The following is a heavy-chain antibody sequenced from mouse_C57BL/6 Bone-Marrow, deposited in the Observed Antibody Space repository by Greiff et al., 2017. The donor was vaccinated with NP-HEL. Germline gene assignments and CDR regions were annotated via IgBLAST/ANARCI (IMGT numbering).Heavy chain of an antibody. J-gene: IGHJ2*01. V-gene: IGHV1-61*01. CDR1: GYTFTSYW. D-gene: IGHD2-5*01. CDR3: ARGNDSNAGVDY. CDR2: IYPSDSET. Sequence: QVQLQQPGAELVRPGSSVKLSCKASGYTFTSYWMDWVKQRPGQGLEWIGNIYPSDSETHYNQKFKDKATLTVDKSSSTAYMQLSSLTSEDSAVYYCARGNDSNAGVDYWGQGTTLTVSS.